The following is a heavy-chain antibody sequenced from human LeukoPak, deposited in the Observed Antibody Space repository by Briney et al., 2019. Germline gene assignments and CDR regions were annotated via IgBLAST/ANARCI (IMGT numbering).Heavy chain of an antibody. V-gene: IGHV4-39*01. CDR2: IDYRERT. J-gene: IGHJ4*02. CDR3: ANYVSRTMRDY. D-gene: IGHD3-16*01. CDR1: GGSITTIGHY. Sequence: SDTLSLTCTVSGGSITTIGHYWGWIRQPPGKGLEWIGSIDYRERTTYNPSLKSRVTISADTSRNQFSLKLSSVTATDTAVYYCANYVSRTMRDYWGQGTLVTVSS.